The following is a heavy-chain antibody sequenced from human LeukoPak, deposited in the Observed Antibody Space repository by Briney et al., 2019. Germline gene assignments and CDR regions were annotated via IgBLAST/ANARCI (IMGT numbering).Heavy chain of an antibody. CDR3: VRGAYSSSWLNFDY. CDR2: ISSSSSYI. CDR1: GLIFRSYW. D-gene: IGHD6-13*01. J-gene: IGHJ4*02. Sequence: PGGSLRLSCAASGLIFRSYWMHWVRQAPGKGLEWVSSISSSSSYIYYADSVKGRFTVSRDNSKNTLYLQMNSLRAEDTAVYYCVRGAYSSSWLNFDYWGQGTLVTVSS. V-gene: IGHV3-21*01.